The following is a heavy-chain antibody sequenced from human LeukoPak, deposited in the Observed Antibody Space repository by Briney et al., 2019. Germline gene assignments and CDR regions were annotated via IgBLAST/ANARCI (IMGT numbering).Heavy chain of an antibody. CDR1: GFTLSSYA. J-gene: IGHJ4*02. D-gene: IGHD4-17*01. V-gene: IGHV3-23*01. Sequence: GGSLRLSCAASGFTLSSYAVSWVRQAPGKGLEWVSAISARGDSTYYADSVEGRFTISRDNSKNTLYLQMNSLRAEDTALYYCARGAYGDYDYWGQGTLVTVSS. CDR3: ARGAYGDYDY. CDR2: ISARGDST.